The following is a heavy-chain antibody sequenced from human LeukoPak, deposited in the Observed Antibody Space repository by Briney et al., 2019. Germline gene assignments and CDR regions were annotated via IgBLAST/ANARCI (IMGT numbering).Heavy chain of an antibody. CDR2: ISAYNGNT. CDR1: GYTFTSYG. D-gene: IGHD1-1*01. J-gene: IGHJ2*01. Sequence: GASVKVSCKASGYTFTSYGISWVRQAPGQGLEWMGWISAYNGNTNYAQKFQGRVTMTRDTSTSTVYMELSSLRSEDTAVYYCARGFKLEPQTRDNWYFDLWGRGTLVTVSS. CDR3: ARGFKLEPQTRDNWYFDL. V-gene: IGHV1-18*01.